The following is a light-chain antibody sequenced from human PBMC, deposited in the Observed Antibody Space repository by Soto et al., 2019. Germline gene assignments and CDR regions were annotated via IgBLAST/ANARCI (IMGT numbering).Light chain of an antibody. CDR1: QSVPSY. CDR3: QRRNAWSRNS. Sequence: EIVLTQFPATLSLSPGDRATLSCRASQSVPSYLAWYQQKPGQAPRLLVYDISNRATGIPARFTGSGSGTDFTLTISSLEPEDSAVYDCQRRNAWSRNSFGQETKLEI. V-gene: IGKV3-11*01. J-gene: IGKJ2*01. CDR2: DIS.